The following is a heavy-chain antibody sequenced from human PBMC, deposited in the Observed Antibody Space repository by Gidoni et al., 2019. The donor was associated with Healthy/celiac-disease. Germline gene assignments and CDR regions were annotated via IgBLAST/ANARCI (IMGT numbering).Heavy chain of an antibody. D-gene: IGHD6-13*01. J-gene: IGHJ4*02. CDR2: RNPNMVNT. CDR1: GDTFTSYD. CDR3: ALRGYSSSWYGVEVVTSFDY. Sequence: QVQLVQSGAELKKPGASVKVSCTASGDTFTSYDIHWVRQATGQVLEWMGWRNPNMVNTVYAQKFQRRVTMTRNTSISTAYMELSSLRSEDTAVYYCALRGYSSSWYGVEVVTSFDYWGQGTLVTVSS. V-gene: IGHV1-8*01.